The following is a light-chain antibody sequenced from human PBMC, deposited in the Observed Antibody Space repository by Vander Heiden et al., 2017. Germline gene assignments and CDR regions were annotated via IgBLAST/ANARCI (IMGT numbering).Light chain of an antibody. J-gene: IGKJ1*01. V-gene: IGKV3-20*01. Sequence: EIVLTQSPGTLSLSPGERATLSCRASQSVSSSYLAWYQQNPGQAPRLLIYGASSRATGIPDRFSGSGSGTDFTLTISRLEPEDFAVYYCQQYGSSPTFGQGTKVXIK. CDR1: QSVSSSY. CDR2: GAS. CDR3: QQYGSSPT.